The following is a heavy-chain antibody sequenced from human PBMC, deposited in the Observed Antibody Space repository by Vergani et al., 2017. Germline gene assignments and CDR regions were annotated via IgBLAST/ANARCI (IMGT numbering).Heavy chain of an antibody. CDR3: AKDPYCSGGSCHRPIDY. CDR1: GFTFSDYY. CDR2: ISSSGSTI. D-gene: IGHD2-15*01. J-gene: IGHJ4*02. V-gene: IGHV3-11*01. Sequence: QVQLVESGGGFVKPGGSLRLSCAASGFTFSDYYMSWIRQAPGKGLEWVSYISSSGSTIYYADSVKGRFTISRDNSKNTLYLQMNSLRAEDTAVYYCAKDPYCSGGSCHRPIDYWGQGTLVTVSS.